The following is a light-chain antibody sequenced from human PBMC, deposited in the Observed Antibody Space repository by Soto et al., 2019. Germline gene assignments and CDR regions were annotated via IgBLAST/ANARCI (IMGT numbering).Light chain of an antibody. V-gene: IGLV2-23*03. CDR2: EGS. Sequence: QSVLTRPASVSGSPGQSITISCTGTSSDVGSYNLVSWYQQHPGKAPKLMIYEGSKRPSGVSNRFSGSKSGNTASLTISGLQAEDEADYYCCSYAGSSTFEVFGGGTKVTVL. CDR1: SSDVGSYNL. J-gene: IGLJ3*02. CDR3: CSYAGSSTFEV.